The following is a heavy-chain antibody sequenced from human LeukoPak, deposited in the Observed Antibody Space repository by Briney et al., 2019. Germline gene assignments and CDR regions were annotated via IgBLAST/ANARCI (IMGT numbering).Heavy chain of an antibody. Sequence: GGSLRLSCAASGFTVSSNYMSWVRQAPGKGLEWVSVIYSGGSTYYADSVKDRFTISRDNSKNTLYLQMNSLRAEDTAVDYCARVGDSYGYDYWGQGTLVTVSS. CDR2: IYSGGST. CDR1: GFTVSSNY. D-gene: IGHD5-18*01. J-gene: IGHJ4*02. CDR3: ARVGDSYGYDY. V-gene: IGHV3-53*01.